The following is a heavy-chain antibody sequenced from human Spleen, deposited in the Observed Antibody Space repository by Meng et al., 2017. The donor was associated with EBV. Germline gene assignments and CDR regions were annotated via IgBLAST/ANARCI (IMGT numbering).Heavy chain of an antibody. CDR3: AGVRGTY. Sequence: VQLVESGGGGVQPGRSLRLSCAASGFTFSNSWMHWVRQAPGKGLVWVSRINSDANITTYADSVKGRFTISRDNAKNTLYLQMNSLRVEDTAVYYCAGVRGTYWGQGTLVTVSS. V-gene: IGHV3-74*02. J-gene: IGHJ4*02. CDR1: GFTFSNSW. CDR2: INSDANIT. D-gene: IGHD1-26*01.